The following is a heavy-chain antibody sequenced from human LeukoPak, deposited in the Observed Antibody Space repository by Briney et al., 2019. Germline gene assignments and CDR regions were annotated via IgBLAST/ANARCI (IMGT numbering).Heavy chain of an antibody. CDR2: IIGSSGNT. D-gene: IGHD5-12*01. CDR3: AKGAYDYIEIAYFDY. V-gene: IGHV3-23*01. CDR1: GFSFNNYA. J-gene: IGHJ4*02. Sequence: GGSLRLSCVASGFSFNNYAMNWVRQAPGKGLEWVSLIIGSSGNTFYADSVKGRFTISRDKSKNTLYLQMNSLRAEDTAVYYCAKGAYDYIEIAYFDYWGQGSLVTVSS.